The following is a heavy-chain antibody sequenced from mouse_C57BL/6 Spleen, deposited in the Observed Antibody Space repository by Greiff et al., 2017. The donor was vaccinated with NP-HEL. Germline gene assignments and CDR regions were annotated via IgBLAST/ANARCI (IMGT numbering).Heavy chain of an antibody. D-gene: IGHD1-1*01. CDR1: GYTFTDYE. CDR2: IDPETGGT. Sequence: QVQLKQSGAELVRPGASVTLSCKASGYTFTDYEMHWVKQTPVHGLEWIGAIDPETGGTAYNQKFKGKAILTADKSSSTAYMELRSLTSEDSAVYYCTRAPYYGSSFYWGQGTTLTVSS. CDR3: TRAPYYGSSFY. V-gene: IGHV1-15*01. J-gene: IGHJ2*01.